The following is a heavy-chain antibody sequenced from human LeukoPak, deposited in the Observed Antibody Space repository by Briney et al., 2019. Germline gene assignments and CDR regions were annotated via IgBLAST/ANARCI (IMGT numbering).Heavy chain of an antibody. CDR2: IYYSGST. CDR1: GGSISSYY. CDR3: ARDLDGVVKGPNYWFDP. V-gene: IGHV4-59*12. J-gene: IGHJ5*02. Sequence: PSETLSLTCTVSGGSISSYYWSWIRQPPGKGLEWIGYIYYSGSTNYNPSLKSRVTMSVDTSKNQFSLKLSSVTAADTAVYYCARDLDGVVKGPNYWFDPWGQGTLVTVSS. D-gene: IGHD3-3*01.